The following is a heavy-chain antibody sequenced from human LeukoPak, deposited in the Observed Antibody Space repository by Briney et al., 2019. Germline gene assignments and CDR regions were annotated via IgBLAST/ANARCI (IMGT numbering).Heavy chain of an antibody. D-gene: IGHD3-9*01. Sequence: ASVKVSCKASGYTFTGYSIHWVRQAPGQGLEWMGWVNPDGGGTHYAQNFQGRVTMTRETSITTAFMELSSLASDDTAMYYCAGLTGHYDILTGYYLDNWFDPWGQGTLVTVSS. CDR2: VNPDGGGT. J-gene: IGHJ5*02. CDR1: GYTFTGYS. V-gene: IGHV1-2*02. CDR3: AGLTGHYDILTGYYLDNWFDP.